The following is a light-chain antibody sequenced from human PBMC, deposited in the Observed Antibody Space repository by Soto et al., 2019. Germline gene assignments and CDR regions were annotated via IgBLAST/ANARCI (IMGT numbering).Light chain of an antibody. V-gene: IGKV1-5*03. CDR2: KAS. CDR3: QQYNSYSS. J-gene: IGKJ2*01. CDR1: QSISSW. Sequence: DIQMTQSPSTLSASVGDTVTITCRASQSISSWLAWYQQKPGKAPKLPIYKASSLESGVPSRFSGSGSGTEFTLTISSLQPDDFATYYCQQYNSYSSFGQGTKWIS.